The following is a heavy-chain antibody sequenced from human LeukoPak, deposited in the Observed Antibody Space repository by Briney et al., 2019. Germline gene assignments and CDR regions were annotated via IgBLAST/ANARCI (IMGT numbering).Heavy chain of an antibody. Sequence: GGSLRLFCAASGFIFDDYAMHWVRQAPGKGLEWVSGMSWDSGIIGYADSVKGRFTIGRDNAKNSLYLQMDSLRSEDTALYYCVKDQTTVSLSGWFDPWGQGTLVTVSS. J-gene: IGHJ5*02. CDR1: GFIFDDYA. V-gene: IGHV3-9*01. CDR2: MSWDSGII. D-gene: IGHD4-17*01. CDR3: VKDQTTVSLSGWFDP.